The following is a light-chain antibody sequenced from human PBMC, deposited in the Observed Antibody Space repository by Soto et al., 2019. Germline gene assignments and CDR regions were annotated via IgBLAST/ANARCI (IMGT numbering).Light chain of an antibody. CDR1: SSNIGSNT. Sequence: QSVLTQPPSASGTPGQRVTISCSGSSSNIGSNTVNWYQQVPGTAPKLLIYSNNQRPSGVPDRFSGSKSGTSASLAISGLQSEDEAYYYCAAWDATLNGLFGGGTKLTVL. J-gene: IGLJ2*01. CDR2: SNN. CDR3: AAWDATLNGL. V-gene: IGLV1-44*01.